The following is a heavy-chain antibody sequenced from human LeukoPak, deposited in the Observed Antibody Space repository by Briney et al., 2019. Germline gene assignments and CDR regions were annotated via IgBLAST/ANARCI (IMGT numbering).Heavy chain of an antibody. V-gene: IGHV4-34*01. D-gene: IGHD3-10*01. J-gene: IGHJ4*02. Sequence: GSLRLSCAASGFTFSSYAMSWIRQSPGKGLEWIGEINHSGTTNYNPSLKRRVTISVDTSKNHFSLRLTSVTAADTAVYYCARQRVHYYGSGSYVIDYWGQGTLVTVSS. CDR1: GFTFSSYA. CDR2: INHSGTT. CDR3: ARQRVHYYGSGSYVIDY.